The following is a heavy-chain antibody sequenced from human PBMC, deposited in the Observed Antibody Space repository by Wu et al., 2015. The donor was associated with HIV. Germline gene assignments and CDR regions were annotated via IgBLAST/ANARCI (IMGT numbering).Heavy chain of an antibody. CDR3: ARALNYADEYYYYYYMDV. D-gene: IGHD4-17*01. Sequence: QVQLVQSGADVTKPGSSVKVSCKASGGTFSSYAISWVRQAPGQGLEWMGGIIPIFGTANYAQKFQGRVTITADESTSTAYMELSSLRSEDTAVYYCARALNYADEYYYYYYMDVWGKGTTVTVSS. J-gene: IGHJ6*03. CDR2: IIPIFGTA. CDR1: GGTFSSYA. V-gene: IGHV1-69*12.